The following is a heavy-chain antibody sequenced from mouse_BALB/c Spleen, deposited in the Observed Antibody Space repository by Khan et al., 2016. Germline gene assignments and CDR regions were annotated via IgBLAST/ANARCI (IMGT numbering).Heavy chain of an antibody. CDR2: IYPGSNNI. J-gene: IGHJ4*01. Sequence: QVQLQQSGPELVKPGASVNMSCKASGYTFTDYVIGWVKQRTGQGLEWIGEIYPGSNNIYYNEKFKDKATLTADKSSSTAYMQLSSLTSEDSAVXFYARSGSLSYYTLDYWGQGASVTVSS. V-gene: IGHV1-81*01. CDR3: ARSGSLSYYTLDY. D-gene: IGHD3-2*02. CDR1: GYTFTDYV.